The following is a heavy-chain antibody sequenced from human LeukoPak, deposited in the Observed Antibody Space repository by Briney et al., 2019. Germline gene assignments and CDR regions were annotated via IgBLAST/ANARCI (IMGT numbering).Heavy chain of an antibody. D-gene: IGHD6-6*01. CDR1: GFTFSSYA. Sequence: PGGSLRLSCAASGFTFSSYAMSWVRQAPGKGLEWVSAISGSGGSTYYADSVKGRFTISRDNSKNTLYLQMNSLRAEDTAVYYCARRLAPPSGYFDYWGQGTLVTVSS. V-gene: IGHV3-23*01. CDR2: ISGSGGST. CDR3: ARRLAPPSGYFDY. J-gene: IGHJ4*02.